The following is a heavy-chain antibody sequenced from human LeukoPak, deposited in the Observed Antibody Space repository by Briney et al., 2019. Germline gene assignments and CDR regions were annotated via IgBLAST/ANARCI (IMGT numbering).Heavy chain of an antibody. Sequence: GGSLRLSCAASGFTFSSYAMHWVRQAPGEGLEWVAVISYDGSNKYYADSVKGRFTISRDNSKNTLYLQMNSLRAEDTAVYYCARDSVVTAILYYFDYWGQGTLVTVSS. CDR2: ISYDGSNK. D-gene: IGHD2-21*02. CDR1: GFTFSSYA. V-gene: IGHV3-30*04. CDR3: ARDSVVTAILYYFDY. J-gene: IGHJ4*02.